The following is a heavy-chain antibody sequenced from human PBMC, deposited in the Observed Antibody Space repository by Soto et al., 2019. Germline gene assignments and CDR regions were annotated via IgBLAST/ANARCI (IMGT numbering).Heavy chain of an antibody. CDR1: GFTFNNYG. Sequence: GGSLRLSCVVSGFTFNNYGINWVRQAPGKGLEWVSSVSKSDYTYYSDSVKGRFTISRDNAKNSVSLQMNALRAEDTAVYYCAREDSIIIPDVSDFWGQGALVTVSS. V-gene: IGHV3-21*01. D-gene: IGHD2-2*01. CDR3: AREDSIIIPDVSDF. CDR2: VSKSDYT. J-gene: IGHJ4*02.